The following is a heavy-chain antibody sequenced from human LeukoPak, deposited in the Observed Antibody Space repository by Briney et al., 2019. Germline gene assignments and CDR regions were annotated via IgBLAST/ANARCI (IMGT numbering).Heavy chain of an antibody. D-gene: IGHD2-15*01. CDR1: GVTLSSYA. Sequence: GGSLRLSCAASGVTLSSYAMSWARQAPGKGLEWVSGISSSGSGGNTYYADSVKGRFTISRDNSKNTLYLQMNSLRAEDTAVYYCAKSPPVVVVVAATLVQHWGQGTLVTVSS. J-gene: IGHJ1*01. CDR2: ISSSGSGGNT. CDR3: AKSPPVVVVVAATLVQH. V-gene: IGHV3-23*01.